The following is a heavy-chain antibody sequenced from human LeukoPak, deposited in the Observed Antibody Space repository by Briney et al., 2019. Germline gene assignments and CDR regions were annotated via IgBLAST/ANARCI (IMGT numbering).Heavy chain of an antibody. CDR2: ISSSSSYI. Sequence: GGSLRLSCAASGFTFSSYSMNWVRQAPGKGLEWVSSISSSSSYIYYADSVKGRFTISRDNAKNSLYLQMNSLRAEDTAVYYCARDSHLRGRPFDYWGQGTLVTVSS. V-gene: IGHV3-21*01. J-gene: IGHJ4*02. CDR1: GFTFSSYS. CDR3: ARDSHLRGRPFDY.